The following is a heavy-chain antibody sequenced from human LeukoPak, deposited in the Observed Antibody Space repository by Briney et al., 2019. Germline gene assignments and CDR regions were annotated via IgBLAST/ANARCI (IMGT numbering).Heavy chain of an antibody. CDR3: ARVIVITFGGVIVPDYFDY. D-gene: IGHD3-16*02. CDR1: GGSISSSNW. V-gene: IGHV4-4*02. CDR2: IYHSGST. Sequence: SETLSVTCAVSGGSISSSNWWSGVRQPPGKGLEWSGEIYHSGSTNYNPSLKSRVTISVDKSKNQFSLKLSSVTAADTAVYYCARVIVITFGGVIVPDYFDYWGQGTLVTVSS. J-gene: IGHJ4*02.